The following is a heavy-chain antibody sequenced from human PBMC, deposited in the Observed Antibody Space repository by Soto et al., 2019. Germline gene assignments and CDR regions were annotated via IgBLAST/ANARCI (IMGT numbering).Heavy chain of an antibody. V-gene: IGHV3-33*01. Sequence: GGSLRLTCAASGFTFSSYGMHWVRQASGKGLEWVAVIWYAGSNKYYAASGKGRFTISRDNSENTLYLQMNSLRAEDTAVYYCARDRDYYDSSGYYYGRDVWGQGTTGTVSS. J-gene: IGHJ6*02. CDR2: IWYAGSNK. D-gene: IGHD3-22*01. CDR1: GFTFSSYG. CDR3: ARDRDYYDSSGYYYGRDV.